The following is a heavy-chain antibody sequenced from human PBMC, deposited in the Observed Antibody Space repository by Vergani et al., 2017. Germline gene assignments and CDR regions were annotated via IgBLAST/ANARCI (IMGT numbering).Heavy chain of an antibody. D-gene: IGHD2-2*01. CDR1: GFTSSSYA. V-gene: IGHV3-23*01. J-gene: IGHJ6*02. Sequence: EVQVLESGGGSVQPGGSLRLSCAASGFTSSSYAMSWVRQAPGKGLEWVSAISGSGGSTFYADSVKGRFTISRDNSKNTLYLQMNSLRAEDTAVYYCANDIVVIPAGRWYGMDVWGQGTTVTVSS. CDR3: ANDIVVIPAGRWYGMDV. CDR2: ISGSGGST.